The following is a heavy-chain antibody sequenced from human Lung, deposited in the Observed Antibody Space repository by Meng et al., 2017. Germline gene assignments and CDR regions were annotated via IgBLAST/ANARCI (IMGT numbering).Heavy chain of an antibody. J-gene: IGHJ4*02. CDR1: GGSFSDYY. Sequence: QVRLQRGGEGLLKPSETLSLTGVVAGGSFSDYYWSWIRQPPGKGLEWIGEINHSGSTNYNPSLESRATISVDTSQNNLSLKLSSVTAADSAVYYCARGPTTMAHDFDYWGQGTLVTVSS. D-gene: IGHD4-11*01. V-gene: IGHV4-34*01. CDR2: INHSGST. CDR3: ARGPTTMAHDFDY.